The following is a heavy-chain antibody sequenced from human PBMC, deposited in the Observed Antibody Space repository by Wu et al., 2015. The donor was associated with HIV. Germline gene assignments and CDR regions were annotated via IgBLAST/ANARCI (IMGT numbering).Heavy chain of an antibody. CDR3: ARGTVVVVVAATDNWFDP. Sequence: QVQLVQSGAEVKKPGASVKVSCKASGYSFAGHYIHWVRQAPGQGLEWMGWINPESGGTDYVKMLQGRVAMTRDTSISTAYMELSRLRSDDTAVYYCARGTVVVVVAATDNWFDPWGQGTLVTVSS. CDR2: INPESGGT. J-gene: IGHJ5*02. CDR1: GYSFAGHY. D-gene: IGHD2-15*01. V-gene: IGHV1-2*02.